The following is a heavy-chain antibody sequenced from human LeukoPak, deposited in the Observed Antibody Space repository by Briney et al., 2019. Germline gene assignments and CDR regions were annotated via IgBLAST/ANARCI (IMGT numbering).Heavy chain of an antibody. CDR2: IYYSGGT. CDR3: ARHRYCSGGSCYLDY. D-gene: IGHD2-15*01. CDR1: GGSISSYY. V-gene: IGHV4-39*01. J-gene: IGHJ4*02. Sequence: NPSETLSLTCTVSGGSISSYYWGWIRQPPGKGLEWIGNIYYSGGTYYNPTLKSRVTISVDTSKNQVSLKLSSVTAADTAVYYCARHRYCSGGSCYLDYWGQGTLVPVSS.